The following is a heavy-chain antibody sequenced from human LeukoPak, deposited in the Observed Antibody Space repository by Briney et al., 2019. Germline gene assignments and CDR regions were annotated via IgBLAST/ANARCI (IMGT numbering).Heavy chain of an antibody. CDR1: GFTFSNAW. J-gene: IGHJ3*02. CDR3: TTKLVRGYVAFDI. CDR2: IKSKTDGGTT. D-gene: IGHD3-10*01. V-gene: IGHV3-15*01. Sequence: GGSLRLSCAASGFTFSNAWMSWVRQAPGKGLEWVGRIKSKTDGGTTDYAAPVKGRFTISRGDSKNTLYLQMNSLKTEDTAVYYCTTKLVRGYVAFDIWGQGTMVTVSS.